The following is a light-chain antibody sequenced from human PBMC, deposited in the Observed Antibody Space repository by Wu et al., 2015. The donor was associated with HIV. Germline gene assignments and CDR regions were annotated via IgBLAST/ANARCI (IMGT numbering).Light chain of an antibody. CDR1: QSVSSNY. J-gene: IGKJ2*01. V-gene: IGKV3-20*01. Sequence: RASQSVSSNYLAWYQQKPRPGSHGSSSMVHPARATGIPDRFSGSGSGTDFTLTISRLEPEDFAVYYCQQYGHSPPYTFGQGTKLEIK. CDR3: QQYGHSPPYT. CDR2: VHP.